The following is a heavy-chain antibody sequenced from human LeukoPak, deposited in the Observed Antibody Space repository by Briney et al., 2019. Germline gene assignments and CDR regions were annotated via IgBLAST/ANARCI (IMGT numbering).Heavy chain of an antibody. CDR2: ISGSGGST. D-gene: IGHD6-13*01. V-gene: IGHV3-23*01. J-gene: IGHJ4*02. CDR3: AKDFDETYSSS. CDR1: GFTFSSYA. Sequence: GGSLRLSCAASGFTFSSYAMSWVRQALGKGLEWVSAISGSGGSTYYADSVKGRFTISRDNSKNTLYLQMNSLRAEDTAVYYCAKDFDETYSSSWGQGTLVTVSS.